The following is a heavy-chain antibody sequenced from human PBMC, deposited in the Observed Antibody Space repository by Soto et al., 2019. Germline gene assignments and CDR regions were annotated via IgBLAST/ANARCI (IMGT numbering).Heavy chain of an antibody. D-gene: IGHD2-21*02. V-gene: IGHV3-30-3*01. CDR3: APSIAYCGGDCYSGSFDY. Sequence: GGSLRLSCAASGFTFSSYAMHWVRQAPGKGLEWVAVISYDGSNKYYADSVKGRFTISRDNSKNTLYLQMNSLRAEDTAVYYCAPSIAYCGGDCYSGSFDYWGQGTLVTVSS. CDR2: ISYDGSNK. CDR1: GFTFSSYA. J-gene: IGHJ4*02.